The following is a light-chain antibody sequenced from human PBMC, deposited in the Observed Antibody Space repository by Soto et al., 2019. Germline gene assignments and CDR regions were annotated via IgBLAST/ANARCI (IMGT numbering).Light chain of an antibody. V-gene: IGKV3-20*01. CDR3: QQYGSVPLT. Sequence: EIVLTQSPGTLSLSPGERATLSCRASQSVSTSYLAWYQQKPGQDPRLLIYGASSMATGIPDRFSGSGSGADFTLTISRLEPEDFAVYYCQQYGSVPLTFGGGTKVESK. CDR2: GAS. J-gene: IGKJ4*01. CDR1: QSVSTSY.